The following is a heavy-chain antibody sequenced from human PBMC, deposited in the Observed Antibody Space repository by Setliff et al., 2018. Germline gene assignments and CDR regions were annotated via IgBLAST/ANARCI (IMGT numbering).Heavy chain of an antibody. D-gene: IGHD6-13*01. Sequence: ASVKVSCKASGYTLSNSILSWVRQAPGQGLEWVGWISAYNGKTYSAQKFQDRVTLTTHTSTNMGYLELRDLRSDDTAVYYCARVGSAAAGRKGIFEYWGQGSLVTVSS. CDR1: GYTLSNSI. CDR3: ARVGSAAAGRKGIFEY. J-gene: IGHJ4*02. V-gene: IGHV1-18*01. CDR2: ISAYNGKT.